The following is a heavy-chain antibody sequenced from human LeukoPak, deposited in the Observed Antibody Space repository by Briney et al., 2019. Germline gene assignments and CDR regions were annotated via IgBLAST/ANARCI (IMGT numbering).Heavy chain of an antibody. CDR3: ARAQVDSAVDGCYFDF. J-gene: IGHJ4*02. CDR2: IKQDGSEK. CDR1: GFTFSSYW. V-gene: IGHV3-7*03. Sequence: PGGSLRLSCAASGFTFSSYWMSWVRQAPGKGLEWVANIKQDGSEKYYVDSVKGRFTISRDNAKNSLYLQMNSLRAEDTAVYYCARAQVDSAVDGCYFDFWGQGTLVTVSP. D-gene: IGHD5-12*01.